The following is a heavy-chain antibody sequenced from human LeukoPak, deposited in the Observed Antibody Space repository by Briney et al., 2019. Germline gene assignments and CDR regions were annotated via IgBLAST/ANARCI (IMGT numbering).Heavy chain of an antibody. CDR3: ARHSSGWYGSYYYMDV. CDR1: GGSFSGYY. V-gene: IGHV4-34*01. J-gene: IGHJ6*03. Sequence: SETLSLTCAVYGGSFSGYYWSWIRQPPGKGLEWIGEINHSGSTNYNPSLKSRVTISVDTSKNQFSLKLSSVTAADTAVYYCARHSSGWYGSYYYMDVWGKGTTVTISS. D-gene: IGHD6-19*01. CDR2: INHSGST.